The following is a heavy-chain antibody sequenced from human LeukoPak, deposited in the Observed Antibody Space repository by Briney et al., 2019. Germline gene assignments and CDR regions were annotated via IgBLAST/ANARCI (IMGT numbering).Heavy chain of an antibody. J-gene: IGHJ4*02. CDR1: GYTFTSYD. CDR2: MNPNSGNT. Sequence: ASVKVSCKASGYTFTSYDINWVRQATGQGLEWMGWMNPNSGNTGYAQKFQGRVTMTRNTSISTAYMELSSLRSKDTAVYYCAREARYCSGGSCYSVYYFDYWGQGTLVTVSS. V-gene: IGHV1-8*01. D-gene: IGHD2-15*01. CDR3: AREARYCSGGSCYSVYYFDY.